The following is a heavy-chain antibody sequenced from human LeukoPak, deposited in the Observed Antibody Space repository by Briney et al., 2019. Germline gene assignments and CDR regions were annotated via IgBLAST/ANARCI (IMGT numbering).Heavy chain of an antibody. CDR3: ARGTRHFDY. CDR2: IYHSGST. CDR1: GYSISSGYY. Sequence: PSETLSLTCTVTGYSISSGYYWAWVPQPPGKGLEWIGSIYHSGSTYFNPSLKSRVTISVDTSKNQFSLKLSSVTAADTAVYYCARGTRHFDYWGQGTLVTVSS. V-gene: IGHV4-38-2*02. D-gene: IGHD1-14*01. J-gene: IGHJ4*02.